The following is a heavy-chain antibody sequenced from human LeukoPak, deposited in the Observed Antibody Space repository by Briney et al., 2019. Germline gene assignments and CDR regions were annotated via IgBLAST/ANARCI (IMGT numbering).Heavy chain of an antibody. CDR3: ARGTAYYGMDV. J-gene: IGHJ6*02. CDR1: GGSISSGGYY. Sequence: SETLSLTCTVSGGSISSGGYYWSWIRQLPGKGLEWIGYIYYSGSTYYNPSLKSRVTISVDTSKNQFSLKLSSVTAADTAVYYCARGTAYYGMDVWGQGTTVTVSS. CDR2: IYYSGST. D-gene: IGHD5-18*01. V-gene: IGHV4-31*03.